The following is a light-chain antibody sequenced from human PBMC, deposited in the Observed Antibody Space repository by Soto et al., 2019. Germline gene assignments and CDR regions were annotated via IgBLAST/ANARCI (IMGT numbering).Light chain of an antibody. V-gene: IGLV2-14*01. CDR3: STNTTRSSYV. CDR1: SSDVGGYIY. J-gene: IGLJ1*01. Sequence: QSALTQPASVSGSPGQSITISCTGTSSDVGGYIYVSWYQQHPGKAPKLMIYDVTSRPSGVSYRFSGSKSGNTASLTTSGLQAEDEADYYCSTNTTRSSYVFGTGTKVTDL. CDR2: DVT.